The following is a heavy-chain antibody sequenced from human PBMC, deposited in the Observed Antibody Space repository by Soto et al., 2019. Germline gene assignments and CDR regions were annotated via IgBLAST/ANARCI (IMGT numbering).Heavy chain of an antibody. CDR2: IYYMGRT. CDR1: GGSISGYF. J-gene: IGHJ4*02. CDR3: ARDPVGVTHFDY. D-gene: IGHD1-26*01. Sequence: SETLSLTCTVSGGSISGYFWSWIRQPPGKGLQWIGYIYYMGRTNYNPSLKSRVTISIDTSKNQFSLKLSSVTAADTAIYYCARDPVGVTHFDYWGQGAPVTVSS. V-gene: IGHV4-59*01.